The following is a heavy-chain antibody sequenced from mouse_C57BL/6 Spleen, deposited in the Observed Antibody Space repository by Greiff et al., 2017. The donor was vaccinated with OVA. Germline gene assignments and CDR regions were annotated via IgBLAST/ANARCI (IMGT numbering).Heavy chain of an antibody. J-gene: IGHJ2*01. CDR3: ARKDYSLNFDY. V-gene: IGHV1-18*01. D-gene: IGHD1-1*01. Sequence: EVQLQQSGPELVKPGASVKIPCKASGYTFTDYNMDWVKQSHGKSLEWIGDINPTNGGTIYNQKFKGKATLTVDKSSSTAYMELRSLTSEDTAVYYCARKDYSLNFDYWGQGTTLTVSS. CDR2: INPTNGGT. CDR1: GYTFTDYN.